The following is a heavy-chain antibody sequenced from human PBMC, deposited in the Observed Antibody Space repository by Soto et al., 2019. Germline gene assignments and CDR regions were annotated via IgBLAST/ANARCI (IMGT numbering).Heavy chain of an antibody. CDR3: ARAVDSVAVAGIDH. Sequence: SETLSLTCTVSGGSISSGGYYWSWIRQHPGKGLEWIGYIYYSGSTYYNPSLKSRVTISVDTSKNQFSLKLSSVTAADTAVYYCARAVDSVAVAGIDHWGQGTLVTVSS. D-gene: IGHD6-19*01. J-gene: IGHJ4*02. CDR2: IYYSGST. CDR1: GGSISSGGYY. V-gene: IGHV4-31*03.